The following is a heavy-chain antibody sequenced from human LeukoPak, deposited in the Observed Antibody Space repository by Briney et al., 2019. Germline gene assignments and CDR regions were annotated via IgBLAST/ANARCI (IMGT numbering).Heavy chain of an antibody. Sequence: SSETLSLTRTVSSGSINNYYWNWIRQPPGKGLEWIGYIFYSGSTNYNPSLNSRVTISVDTSKNQFSLKLSSVTAADTAVYYCARDYYDSSGFSYFDSWGRGTLVTVSS. CDR2: IFYSGST. CDR1: SGSINNYY. CDR3: ARDYYDSSGFSYFDS. V-gene: IGHV4-59*01. J-gene: IGHJ4*02. D-gene: IGHD3-22*01.